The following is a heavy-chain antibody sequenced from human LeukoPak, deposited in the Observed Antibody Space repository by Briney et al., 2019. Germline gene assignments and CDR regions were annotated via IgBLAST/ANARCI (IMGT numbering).Heavy chain of an antibody. D-gene: IGHD6-13*01. J-gene: IGHJ5*02. CDR3: AKDAGSSSWYGWFDP. CDR1: KVTFSSYE. CDR2: ISSSGSTI. Sequence: PGGSLRLSCAASKVTFSSYEMNWVRQAPGKGLEWVSYISSSGSTIYYADSVKGRFTISRDNAKNSLYLQMNSLRAEDTALYYCAKDAGSSSWYGWFDPWGQGTLVTVSS. V-gene: IGHV3-48*03.